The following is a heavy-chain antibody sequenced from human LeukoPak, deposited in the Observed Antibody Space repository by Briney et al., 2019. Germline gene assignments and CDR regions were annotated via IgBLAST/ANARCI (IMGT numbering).Heavy chain of an antibody. CDR1: GYTFTSYD. CDR3: ARGPTYSYGVFDF. D-gene: IGHD5-18*01. Sequence: GASVKVSCKASGYTFTSYDFNWLRQATGQGPEWMGWMNPNSGATGYAQKFQGRVTMTRSASINTAYMELSNLRSEDTAVYYCARGPTYSYGVFDFWGQGTLVTVSS. J-gene: IGHJ4*02. CDR2: MNPNSGAT. V-gene: IGHV1-8*01.